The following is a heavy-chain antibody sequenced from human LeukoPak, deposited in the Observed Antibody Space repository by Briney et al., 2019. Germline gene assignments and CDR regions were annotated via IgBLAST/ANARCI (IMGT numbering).Heavy chain of an antibody. CDR1: GFTFSSYA. CDR2: TRSGGGST. CDR3: AKDHYSSVRRPIYYFDF. D-gene: IGHD6-19*01. J-gene: IGHJ4*02. V-gene: IGHV3-23*01. Sequence: PGGSLRLSCAASGFTFSSYAMSWVRQTPGKGLEWVSATRSGGGSTHYADSVKGRFTISRDNSKNTVYLQMNSLRAEDTAVYYCAKDHYSSVRRPIYYFDFWGQGTLVTVSS.